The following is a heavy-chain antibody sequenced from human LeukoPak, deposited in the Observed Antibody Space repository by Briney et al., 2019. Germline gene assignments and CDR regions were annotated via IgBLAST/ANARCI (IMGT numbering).Heavy chain of an antibody. Sequence: GGSLRLSCAASGFTFSDYYMSWIRQAPGKGLEWVSYISSSGSTIYYADSVKGRFTISRDNAKNSLYLQMNSLRAEDTAVYSCARWGLFCSRTSCPFDYWGQGTLVTVSS. V-gene: IGHV3-11*04. J-gene: IGHJ4*02. CDR2: ISSSGSTI. CDR1: GFTFSDYY. CDR3: ARWGLFCSRTSCPFDY. D-gene: IGHD2-2*01.